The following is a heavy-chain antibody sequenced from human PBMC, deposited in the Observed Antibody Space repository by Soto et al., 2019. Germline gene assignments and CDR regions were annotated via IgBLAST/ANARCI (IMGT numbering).Heavy chain of an antibody. CDR1: GGTFSSYA. V-gene: IGHV1-69*06. J-gene: IGHJ6*02. Sequence: SVKVSCKASGGTFSSYAISWVRQAPGQGLEWMGGIIPIFGTANYAQKFQGRVTITADKSTSTAYMELSSLRSEDTAVYYCAGVLYSSSWGGDYYYGMDVWGQGTTVTVSS. CDR3: AGVLYSSSWGGDYYYGMDV. D-gene: IGHD6-13*01. CDR2: IIPIFGTA.